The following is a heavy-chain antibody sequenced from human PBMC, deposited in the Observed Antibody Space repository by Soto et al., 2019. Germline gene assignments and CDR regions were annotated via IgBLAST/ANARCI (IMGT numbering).Heavy chain of an antibody. D-gene: IGHD6-13*01. CDR3: ARHLRSSSWYGIQYFQH. J-gene: IGHJ1*01. CDR1: GFTFSSYA. Sequence: SLRLSCAASGFTFSSYAMHWVRQAPGKGLEWVAVISYDGSNKYYADSVKGRFTISRDNSKNTLYLQMNSLRAEDTAVYYCARHLRSSSWYGIQYFQHWGQGTLVTVSS. CDR2: ISYDGSNK. V-gene: IGHV3-30-3*01.